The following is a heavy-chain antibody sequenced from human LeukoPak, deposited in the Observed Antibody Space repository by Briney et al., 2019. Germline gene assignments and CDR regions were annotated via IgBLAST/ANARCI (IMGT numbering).Heavy chain of an antibody. CDR2: IYSGGST. J-gene: IGHJ4*02. CDR1: GFTVSSNY. Sequence: SGGSLRLSYAASGFTVSSNYMSWVRQAPGKGLEWVSVIYSGGSTYYADSVKGRFTISRDNSKNTLYLQMNSLRAEDTAVYYCARENILTYYFDYWGQGTLVTVSS. V-gene: IGHV3-66*01. D-gene: IGHD3-9*01. CDR3: ARENILTYYFDY.